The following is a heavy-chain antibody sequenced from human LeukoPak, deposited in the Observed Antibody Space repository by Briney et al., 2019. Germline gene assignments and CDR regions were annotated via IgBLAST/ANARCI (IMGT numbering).Heavy chain of an antibody. CDR1: GYTFTSYY. CDR3: AREGQWLVGYFDL. J-gene: IGHJ2*01. Sequence: ASVKVSCKASGYTFTSYYMHWVRQAPGQGLEWMGIINPSGGSTSYAQKFQGWVTMTRDTSISTAYMELSRLRSDDTAVYYCAREGQWLVGYFDLWGRGTLVTVSS. D-gene: IGHD6-19*01. CDR2: INPSGGST. V-gene: IGHV1-46*01.